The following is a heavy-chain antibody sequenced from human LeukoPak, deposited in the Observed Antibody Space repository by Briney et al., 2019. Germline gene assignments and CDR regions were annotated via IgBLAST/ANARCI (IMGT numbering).Heavy chain of an antibody. CDR2: IWYDGSNK. CDR1: GFTFSSYG. J-gene: IGHJ4*02. D-gene: IGHD3-22*01. CDR3: AKDVWVDSSGYGDY. Sequence: GRSLRLSCAASGFTFSSYGMHWVRQAPGKGLDWVAVIWYDGSNKYYADSVKGRFTISRGNSKNTLYLQMNSLRAEDTAVYYCAKDVWVDSSGYGDYWGQGTLVTVSS. V-gene: IGHV3-33*06.